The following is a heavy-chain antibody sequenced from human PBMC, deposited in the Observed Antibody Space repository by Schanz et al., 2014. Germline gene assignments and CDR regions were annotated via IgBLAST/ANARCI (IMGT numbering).Heavy chain of an antibody. Sequence: QVKLVKSGPELKNPGPSGKASCRVSGTSFNEFSMHWVRQAPGRGLEWMGGFHHEDGDTVYAQKFQGRVIMTEDTSTDTAYVELSRLTSEDTGVYYCATETSRTWFYNGVDVWGQGTTVTGSS. CDR3: ATETSRTWFYNGVDV. J-gene: IGHJ6*02. CDR1: GTSFNEFS. D-gene: IGHD2-2*01. CDR2: FHHEDGDT. V-gene: IGHV1-24*01.